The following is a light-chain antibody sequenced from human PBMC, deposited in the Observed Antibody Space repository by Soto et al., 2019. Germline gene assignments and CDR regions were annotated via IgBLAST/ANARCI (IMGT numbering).Light chain of an antibody. CDR3: QQSYISPYT. CDR2: AAS. V-gene: IGKV1-39*01. CDR1: ESIANY. Sequence: DIQMTQSPSSLSASVGDRVTITCRASESIANYLNWYQQKPGKAPNLLIYAASTLQTGVPSRFSGRGSGTDFTLTISSLQNEDFATYFCQQSYISPYTFGQGTKLDI. J-gene: IGKJ2*01.